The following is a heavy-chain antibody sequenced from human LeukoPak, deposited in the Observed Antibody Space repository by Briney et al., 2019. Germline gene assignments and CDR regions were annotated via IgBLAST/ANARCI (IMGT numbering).Heavy chain of an antibody. Sequence: SETLSLTCAVSGGSFSGYYWTWIRQTPEKGLEWIGESNPSGSTNYNPSLKSRVTISVDTSKNQFSLELSSVTAADTAAYYCARGRQDVAMIVVVMTAVSYYLDVWGKGTTVTVS. CDR3: ARGRQDVAMIVVVMTAVSYYLDV. CDR2: SNPSGST. V-gene: IGHV4-34*01. J-gene: IGHJ6*03. CDR1: GGSFSGYY. D-gene: IGHD3-22*01.